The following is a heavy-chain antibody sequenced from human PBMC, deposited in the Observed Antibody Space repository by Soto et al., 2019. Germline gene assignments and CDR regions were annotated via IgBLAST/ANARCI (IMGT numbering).Heavy chain of an antibody. J-gene: IGHJ6*03. CDR1: GYTFTSYG. CDR2: ISAYNGNT. D-gene: IGHD2-15*01. V-gene: IGHV1-18*01. Sequence: ASVKVSCKASGYTFTSYGISWVRQAPGQGLEWMGWISAYNGNTNYAQKLQGRVTMTTDTSTSTAYMELRSLRSDDTAVYYCASSPGYCSGGSCHYYYYYYMDVWGKGTTVTVSS. CDR3: ASSPGYCSGGSCHYYYYYYMDV.